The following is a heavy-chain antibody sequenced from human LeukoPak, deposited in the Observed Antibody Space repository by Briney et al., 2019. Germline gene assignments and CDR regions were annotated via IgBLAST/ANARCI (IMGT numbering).Heavy chain of an antibody. D-gene: IGHD3-16*02. CDR2: LYNTRNT. Sequence: SETLSLTCTVSGASISSYYWSWIRQPPGKGLEWIGYLYNTRNTYYNPSLKSRVTISVDTSKNQFSLKVSSVTAADTAVYYCARDTRVVWGNYRSNYYFDYWGQGTLVTVSS. CDR1: GASISSYY. CDR3: ARDTRVVWGNYRSNYYFDY. V-gene: IGHV4-59*12. J-gene: IGHJ4*02.